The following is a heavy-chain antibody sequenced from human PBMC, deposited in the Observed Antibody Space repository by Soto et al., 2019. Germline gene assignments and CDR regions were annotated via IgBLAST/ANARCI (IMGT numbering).Heavy chain of an antibody. V-gene: IGHV4-59*01. J-gene: IGHJ5*02. Sequence: SETLSLTCTVSGGSISSYYWSWIRQPPGKGLEWIGYIYYSGSTNYNPSLKSRVTISVDTSKNQFSLKPSSVTAADTAVYYCARDRYSSSWYNWFEPWGQGTLVTVSS. CDR2: IYYSGST. D-gene: IGHD6-13*01. CDR3: ARDRYSSSWYNWFEP. CDR1: GGSISSYY.